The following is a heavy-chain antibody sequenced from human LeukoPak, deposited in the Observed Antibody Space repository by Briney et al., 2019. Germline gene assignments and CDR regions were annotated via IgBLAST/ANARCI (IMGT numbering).Heavy chain of an antibody. CDR3: RATKENFDY. V-gene: IGHV3-23*01. CDR1: GFTFSCCG. Sequence: GGSLRLSCAASGFTFSCCGMPWVRQAPGKGLEWVSAISGSGGSTYYADSVKGRFTISRDNSKNTLYLQMNSLRAGDTAVYYCRATKENFDYWGQGTLVTVSS. J-gene: IGHJ4*02. CDR2: ISGSGGST.